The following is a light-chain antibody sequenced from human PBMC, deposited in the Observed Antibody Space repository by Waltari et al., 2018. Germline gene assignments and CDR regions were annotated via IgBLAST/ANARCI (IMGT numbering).Light chain of an antibody. V-gene: IGLV1-44*01. Sequence: QSALTQAPSASGTPGQTVTISCSGSSSKIRGNSVACHQQLPGMAPPLLTYRNYQRPTDVPDRFSGSKSGTSASLAISGLRSEDEASYHCAAWDDSLNGWVFGGGTKLTVL. CDR1: SSKIRGNS. CDR3: AAWDDSLNGWV. CDR2: RNY. J-gene: IGLJ3*02.